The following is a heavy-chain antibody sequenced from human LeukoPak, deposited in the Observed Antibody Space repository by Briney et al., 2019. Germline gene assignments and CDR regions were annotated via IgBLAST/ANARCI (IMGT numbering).Heavy chain of an antibody. CDR3: TRGFAVAGTHYYYYYAMDV. CDR1: GGSISTHY. J-gene: IGHJ6*02. CDR2: IYHTGSPT. Sequence: SETLSLTCTVSGGSISTHYWGWIRQPPGKGLEWIGYIYHTGSPTNYNPSLKSRVTISVDTSKNLFSLKLNSVTAADTAMYYCTRGFAVAGTHYYYYYAMDVWGQGTAVTVSS. D-gene: IGHD6-19*01. V-gene: IGHV4-59*11.